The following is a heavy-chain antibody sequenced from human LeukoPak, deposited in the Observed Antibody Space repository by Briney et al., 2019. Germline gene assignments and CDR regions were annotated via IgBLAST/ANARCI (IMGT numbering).Heavy chain of an antibody. CDR3: ARDGEQLVARYYYYGMDV. J-gene: IGHJ6*02. CDR1: GYTFTSYN. Sequence: ASVKVSCKASGYTFTSYNVNWVRQATGQGLELVGWVNPNSGDTVYAQKFRGRVTMTRDTSISTAYMELSSLRSDDTAVYYCARDGEQLVARYYYYGMDVWGQGTTVTVSS. CDR2: VNPNSGDT. V-gene: IGHV1-8*01. D-gene: IGHD6-6*01.